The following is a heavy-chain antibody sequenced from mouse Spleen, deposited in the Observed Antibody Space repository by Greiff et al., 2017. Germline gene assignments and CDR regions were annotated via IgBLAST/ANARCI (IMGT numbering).Heavy chain of an antibody. V-gene: IGHV1-61*01. D-gene: IGHD1-1*02. CDR3: ARKALGGYGY. J-gene: IGHJ2*01. CDR2: IYPSDSET. Sequence: QVQLQQPGAELVRPGSSVKLSCKASGYTFTSYWMDWVKLRPGQGLEWIGHIYPSDSETHYNQNFKDKATLTVDKSSSTAYMQLSSLTSEDSAVYYCARKALGGYGYWGQGTTLTVSS. CDR1: GYTFTSYW.